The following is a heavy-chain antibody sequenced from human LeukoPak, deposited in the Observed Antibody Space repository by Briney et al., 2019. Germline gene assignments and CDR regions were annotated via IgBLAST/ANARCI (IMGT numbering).Heavy chain of an antibody. CDR3: ARGLLGGLWFPTTYYYYMDV. J-gene: IGHJ6*03. Sequence: QSGGSLRLSCAASGFTFSSYAMHWVRQAPGKGLEWVAVISYDGSNKYYADSVKGRFTISRDNSKNTLYLQMNSLRAEDTAVYYCARGLLGGLWFPTTYYYYMDVWGKGTTVTVSS. V-gene: IGHV3-30-3*01. CDR1: GFTFSSYA. CDR2: ISYDGSNK. D-gene: IGHD3-10*01.